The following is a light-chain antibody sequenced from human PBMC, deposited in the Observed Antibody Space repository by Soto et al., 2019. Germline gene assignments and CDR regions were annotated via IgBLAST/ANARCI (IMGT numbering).Light chain of an antibody. CDR2: GAS. J-gene: IGKJ1*01. V-gene: IGKV3-20*01. Sequence: EIVLTQSPDTLSLSPGERATLSCRASQSVRGSYLAWYQQSPGQAPRLLIQGASSRATGILDRFTGSGSGTDFTLTINRLEPADLAVYYCQPSGGMWTFGQGNTVDSK. CDR3: QPSGGMWT. CDR1: QSVRGSY.